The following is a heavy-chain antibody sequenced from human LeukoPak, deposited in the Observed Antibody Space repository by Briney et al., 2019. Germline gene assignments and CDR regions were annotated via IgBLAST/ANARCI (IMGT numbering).Heavy chain of an antibody. J-gene: IGHJ4*02. V-gene: IGHV1-2*02. D-gene: IGHD3-3*01. CDR1: GYTVTGYY. CDR2: INPNSCGT. CDR3: ARGASYDFLGGGENDC. Sequence: ASVKVSCKASGYTVTGYYMHWVRQAPGQGREWMGWINPNSCGTKYAQKFQGRVTMTRDTSISTAYMELSRVRSDDTAVCCCARGASYDFLGGGENDCWGQGSLVAVSS.